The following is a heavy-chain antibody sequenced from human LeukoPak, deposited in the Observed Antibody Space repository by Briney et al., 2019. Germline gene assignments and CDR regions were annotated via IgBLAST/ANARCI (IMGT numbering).Heavy chain of an antibody. V-gene: IGHV1-69*05. J-gene: IGHJ4*02. CDR2: IIPIFGTA. D-gene: IGHD3-22*01. CDR3: AREKYDSSGYYSLCFDY. Sequence: SVKVSCKASGGTFSSYTISWVRQAPGQGLEWMGGIIPIFGTANYAQKFQGRVTITTDESTSTAYMELSSLRSEDTAVYYCAREKYDSSGYYSLCFDYWGQGTLVTVSS. CDR1: GGTFSSYT.